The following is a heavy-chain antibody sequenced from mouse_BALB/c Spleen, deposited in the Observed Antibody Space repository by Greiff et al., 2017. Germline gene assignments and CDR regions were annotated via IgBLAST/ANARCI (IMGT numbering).Heavy chain of an antibody. CDR3: ARGGLRPNYYAMDY. D-gene: IGHD2-4*01. Sequence: EVQLQQSGPELVKPGASVKMSCKASGYTFTSYVMHWVKQKPGQGLEWIGYINPYNDGTKYNEKFKGKATLTSDKSSSTAYMELSSLTSEDSAVYYCARGGLRPNYYAMDYWGQGTSVTVSS. J-gene: IGHJ4*01. CDR1: GYTFTSYV. V-gene: IGHV1-14*01. CDR2: INPYNDGT.